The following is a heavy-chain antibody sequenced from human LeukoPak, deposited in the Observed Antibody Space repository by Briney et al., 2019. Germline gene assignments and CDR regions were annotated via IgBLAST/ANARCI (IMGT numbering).Heavy chain of an antibody. CDR3: ARQAYDTGYDAFDI. V-gene: IGHV4-4*07. CDR2: IYSSGSR. CDR1: YGSISDYY. Sequence: SETLSLTCTVSYGSISDYYWSWIRQPAGTGLEWIGRIYSSGSRNYNPSLKSRVTMSVDTSKNQFSLKLSSVTAADTAVYYCARQAYDTGYDAFDIWGQGTMVTVSS. J-gene: IGHJ3*02. D-gene: IGHD3-22*01.